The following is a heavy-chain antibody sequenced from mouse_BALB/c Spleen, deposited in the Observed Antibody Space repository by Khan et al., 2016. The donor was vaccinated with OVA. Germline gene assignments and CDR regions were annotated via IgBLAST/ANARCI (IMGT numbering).Heavy chain of an antibody. V-gene: IGHV3-2*02. J-gene: IGHJ3*01. Sequence: EVKLLESGPGLVKPSQSLSLTCTVTGYSITSDYAWNWIRQFPGNKLEWMGYINYSGGTSYTPSLKSRISINRDTSKNQFVLQLKSGTTEDTATYYCVRGRSYWGQGTLVTVSA. CDR1: GYSITSDYA. D-gene: IGHD3-3*01. CDR2: INYSGGT. CDR3: VRGRSY.